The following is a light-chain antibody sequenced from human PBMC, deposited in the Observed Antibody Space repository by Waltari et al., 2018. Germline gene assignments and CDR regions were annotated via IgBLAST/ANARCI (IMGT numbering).Light chain of an antibody. J-gene: IGKJ1*01. V-gene: IGKV3-15*01. CDR1: QSVSSN. CDR3: QQYNNWPSWT. CDR2: GAS. Sequence: EIVMTQSPATLTVSPGERANLSCRASQSVSSNLAWYQKKPGQAPRLLIYGASTRATGIPARFSGSGSGTEFTLTISSMQSEDFAVYYCQQYNNWPSWTFGQGTKVEIK.